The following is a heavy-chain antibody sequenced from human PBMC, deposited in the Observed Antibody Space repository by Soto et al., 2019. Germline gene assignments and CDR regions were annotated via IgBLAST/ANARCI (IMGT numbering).Heavy chain of an antibody. J-gene: IGHJ4*02. D-gene: IGHD2-21*01. CDR2: IRDSDSGGST. CDR1: GFTFSNSA. Sequence: GGSLRLSCAASGFTFSNSAMTWVRQVPAKGLEWVSTIRDSDSGGSTFYADSVKGRFTISRDDSKNTLYLQMSSLRAEDTAMYYCAKVRVGIDVDFDYWGQGALVTVSS. V-gene: IGHV3-23*01. CDR3: AKVRVGIDVDFDY.